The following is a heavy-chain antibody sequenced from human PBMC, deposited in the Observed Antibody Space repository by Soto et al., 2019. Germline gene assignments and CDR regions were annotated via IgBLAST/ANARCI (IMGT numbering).Heavy chain of an antibody. CDR1: GFTFSSYA. CDR2: ISGSGGST. D-gene: IGHD6-6*01. J-gene: IGHJ4*02. Sequence: PGGSLRLSCAASGFTFSSYAMSFVRQAPGKWLEWVSAISGSGGSTYYADSVKGRFTISRDNSKNTLYLQMNSLRAEDTAVYYCARIAARRTGPFDYWGQGTLVTVSS. CDR3: ARIAARRTGPFDY. V-gene: IGHV3-23*01.